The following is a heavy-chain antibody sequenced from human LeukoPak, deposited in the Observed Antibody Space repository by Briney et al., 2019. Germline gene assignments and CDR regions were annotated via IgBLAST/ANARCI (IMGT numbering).Heavy chain of an antibody. D-gene: IGHD3-22*01. CDR2: ISYDGSNK. CDR3: ASPYDSSGYCDY. CDR1: GFTFSSYA. J-gene: IGHJ4*02. Sequence: GGSLRLSCAASGFTFSSYAMSWVRQAPGKGLEWVAVISYDGSNKYYADSVKGRFTISRDNSKNTLYLQMNSLRAEDTAVYYCASPYDSSGYCDYWGQGTLVTVSS. V-gene: IGHV3-30*03.